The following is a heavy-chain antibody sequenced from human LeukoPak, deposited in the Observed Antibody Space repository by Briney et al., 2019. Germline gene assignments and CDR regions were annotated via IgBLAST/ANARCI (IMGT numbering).Heavy chain of an antibody. J-gene: IGHJ4*01. V-gene: IGHV3-30*02. CDR2: IRYDGSNK. CDR1: GFTFSSYG. Sequence: PGGSLRLSCAASGFTFSSYGMHWVRQAPGKGLEWVAFIRYDGSNKYYADSVKGRFTISRDNSKNTLYLQMNSLRAEDTAVYYCAKDLDYDILTGYYNTFDYXXXGTLVTVSS. D-gene: IGHD3-9*01. CDR3: AKDLDYDILTGYYNTFDY.